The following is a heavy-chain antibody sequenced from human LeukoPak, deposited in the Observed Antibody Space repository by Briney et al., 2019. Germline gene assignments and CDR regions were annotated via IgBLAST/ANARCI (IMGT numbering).Heavy chain of an antibody. CDR1: GGSISSSSYY. CDR2: IYYSGST. D-gene: IGHD3-22*01. CDR3: ARHRSDYYDSSGHDY. V-gene: IGHV4-39*01. J-gene: IGHJ4*02. Sequence: PSETLSLTCAVSGGSISSSSYYWGWIRQPPGKGLEWIGSIYYSGSTYYNPSLKSRVTISVDTSKNQFSLKLSSVTAADTAVYYCARHRSDYYDSSGHDYWGQGTLVTVSS.